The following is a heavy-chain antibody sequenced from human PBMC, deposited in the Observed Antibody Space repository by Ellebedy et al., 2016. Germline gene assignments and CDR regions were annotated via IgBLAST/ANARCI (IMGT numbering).Heavy chain of an antibody. CDR1: GGSISSYY. V-gene: IGHV4-59*13. D-gene: IGHD2-15*01. CDR2: IYYSGST. CDR3: ARGSTGWYGRFDY. J-gene: IGHJ4*02. Sequence: SETLSLTCTVSGGSISSYYWTWIRQPPGKGMEWIGYIYYSGSTNYNPSLESRVTISIDTSKNHFSLNLSSVTAADTAVYYCARGSTGWYGRFDYWGQGTLVTVSS.